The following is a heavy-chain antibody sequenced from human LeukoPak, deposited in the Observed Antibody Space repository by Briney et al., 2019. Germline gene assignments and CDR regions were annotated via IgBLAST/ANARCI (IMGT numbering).Heavy chain of an antibody. V-gene: IGHV3-9*03. CDR3: AKGDDSSGYSLDY. CDR2: ISWNSGSI. CDR1: GFTFDDYA. J-gene: IGHJ4*02. Sequence: SLRLSCAASGFTFDDYAMHWVRQAPGKGLEWVSGISWNSGSIGYADSVKGRFTISRDNAKNSLYLQMNSLRAEDMALYYCAKGDDSSGYSLDYWGQGTLVTVSS. D-gene: IGHD3-22*01.